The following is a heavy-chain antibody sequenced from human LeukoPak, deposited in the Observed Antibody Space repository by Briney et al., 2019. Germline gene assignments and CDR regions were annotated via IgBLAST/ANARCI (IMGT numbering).Heavy chain of an antibody. CDR3: ARVLLRSGYYKT. CDR2: MNPNSGNT. J-gene: IGHJ5*02. D-gene: IGHD3-3*01. CDR1: GYTFTSYD. Sequence: ASVKVSCKASGYTFTSYDINWVRQATGQGLEWMGWMNPNSGNTSYAQKFQGRVTMTRNTSISTAYMELSSLRSEDTAVYYCARVLLRSGYYKTWGQGTLVTVSS. V-gene: IGHV1-8*01.